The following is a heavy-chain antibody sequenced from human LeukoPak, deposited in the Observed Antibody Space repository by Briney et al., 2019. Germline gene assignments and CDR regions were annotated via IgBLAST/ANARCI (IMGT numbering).Heavy chain of an antibody. Sequence: SETLSLTCTVSGGSISSYYWSWIRQPPGKGLEWIGYIYYSGSTNYNPSLKSRVTISVDTSNNQLSLKVNSVTAADTAMYYCVKSNSRYQPWTLDIWGRGTMVTVSS. CDR1: GGSISSYY. D-gene: IGHD2-2*01. CDR2: IYYSGST. V-gene: IGHV4-59*01. J-gene: IGHJ3*02. CDR3: VKSNSRYQPWTLDI.